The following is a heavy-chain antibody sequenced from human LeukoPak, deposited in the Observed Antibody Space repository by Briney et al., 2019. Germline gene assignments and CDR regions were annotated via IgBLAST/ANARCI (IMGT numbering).Heavy chain of an antibody. D-gene: IGHD3-9*01. V-gene: IGHV3-30*18. CDR3: AKEYDRVHDAFDI. Sequence: PGRSLRLSCVVSGFTFSSNHWVRPAPRQALEGVAVISYDGSKKYYADSVKGRFTISRDSSKNTLSLQMNSRRAEDTAVYYCAKEYDRVHDAFDIWGQGTMVTVSS. CDR2: ISYDGSKK. CDR1: GFTFSSN. J-gene: IGHJ3*02.